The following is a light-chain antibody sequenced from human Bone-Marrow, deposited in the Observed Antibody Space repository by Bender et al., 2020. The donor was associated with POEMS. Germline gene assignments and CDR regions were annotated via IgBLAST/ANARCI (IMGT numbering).Light chain of an antibody. CDR3: TSNSTSDTLI. V-gene: IGLV2-14*03. CDR2: DVR. Sequence: QSALTQPASVSGSPGQSITISCTGTSSDIGTYNYVSWYQHHPGKAPKSMIFDVRMRPSVISTRFSVSKSGSTASLTISGLQAEDEADYCCTSNSTSDTLICGGGTRLPVL. J-gene: IGLJ2*01. CDR1: SSDIGTYNY.